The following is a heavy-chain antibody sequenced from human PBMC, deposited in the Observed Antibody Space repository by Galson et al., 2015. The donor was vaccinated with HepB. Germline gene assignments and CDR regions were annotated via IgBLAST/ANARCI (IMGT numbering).Heavy chain of an antibody. V-gene: IGHV1-24*01. D-gene: IGHD2-2*01. J-gene: IGHJ5*02. CDR3: ATVAYCSSTSCPPFDP. CDR1: GYTLTGLS. CDR2: FDPEDGET. Sequence: SVKVSCKVSGYTLTGLSMHWVRQAPGKGLEWMGGFDPEDGETIYAQKFQGRVTMTEDTSTDTAYMELSSLRSEDTAVYYCATVAYCSSTSCPPFDPWGQGTLVTVSS.